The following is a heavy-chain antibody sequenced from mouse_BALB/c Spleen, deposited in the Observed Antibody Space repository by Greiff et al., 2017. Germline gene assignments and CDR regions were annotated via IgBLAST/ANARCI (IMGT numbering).Heavy chain of an antibody. Sequence: EVKLMESGGGLVKPGGSLKLSCAASGFTFSSYAMSWVRQSPEKRLEWVAEISSGGSYTYYPDTVTGRFTISRDNAKNTLYLEMSSLRSEDTAMYYCARITTGVMDYWGQGTSVTVSS. CDR2: ISSGGSYT. D-gene: IGHD1-1*01. CDR1: GFTFSSYA. V-gene: IGHV5-9-4*01. CDR3: ARITTGVMDY. J-gene: IGHJ4*01.